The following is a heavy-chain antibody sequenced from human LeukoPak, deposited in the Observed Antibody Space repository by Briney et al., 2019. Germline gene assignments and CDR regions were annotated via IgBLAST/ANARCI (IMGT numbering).Heavy chain of an antibody. Sequence: GGSLTLSCAASGFTFGDYAMMWVRQTPGKGLEWLSYIVSFSSPVYYADSVKGRFTISRDNAKNSLYLQMNSLRAEDTAMYYCARFLNNYTYADYWGQGTLVTVSS. CDR1: GFTFGDYA. J-gene: IGHJ4*02. V-gene: IGHV3-48*04. CDR2: IVSFSSPV. D-gene: IGHD1/OR15-1a*01. CDR3: ARFLNNYTYADY.